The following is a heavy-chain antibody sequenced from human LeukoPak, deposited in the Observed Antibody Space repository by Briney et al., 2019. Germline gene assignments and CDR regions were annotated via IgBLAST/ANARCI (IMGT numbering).Heavy chain of an antibody. V-gene: IGHV1-2*02. CDR2: VNPNSGVT. CDR1: GYTFTGYY. Sequence: ASVKVSCKASGYTFTGYYMHSVRQAPRQGLEWRGGVNPNSGVTNYAQRFQGGVTMTRDTSISTAYMDLSRVRSDDTALYYCARDDTDIVVVPPEARPLWFDPWGQGNLVTVSS. D-gene: IGHD2-2*01. CDR3: ARDDTDIVVVPPEARPLWFDP. J-gene: IGHJ5*02.